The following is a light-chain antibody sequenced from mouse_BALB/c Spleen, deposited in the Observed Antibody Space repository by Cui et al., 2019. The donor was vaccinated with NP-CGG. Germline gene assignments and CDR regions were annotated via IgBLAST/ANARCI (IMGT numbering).Light chain of an antibody. V-gene: IGLV1*01. Sequence: QSVVTQVSALTTSSGERVTLSCRSSTGAVTTSNYANWVQEKPDHLFTGLIGGTNNRAPGVPARFSGSLIGDKAALTITGAQTEDEAIYFCALWYSNHWVFGGGTKLTVL. J-gene: IGLJ1*01. CDR1: TGAVTTSNY. CDR2: GTN. CDR3: ALWYSNHWV.